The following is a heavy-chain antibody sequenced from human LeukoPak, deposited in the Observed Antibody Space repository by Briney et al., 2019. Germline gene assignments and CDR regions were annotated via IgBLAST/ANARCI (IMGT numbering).Heavy chain of an antibody. J-gene: IGHJ4*02. Sequence: GGSLRLSCAASGFTFSSYAMSWVRQAPGKGLEWVANIKQDGSEKYYVDSVKGRFTISRDNAKNSLYLQMNSLRAEDTAVYYCARGDIVVVVAATPFDYWGQGTLVTVSS. D-gene: IGHD2-15*01. CDR2: IKQDGSEK. CDR3: ARGDIVVVVAATPFDY. CDR1: GFTFSSYA. V-gene: IGHV3-7*01.